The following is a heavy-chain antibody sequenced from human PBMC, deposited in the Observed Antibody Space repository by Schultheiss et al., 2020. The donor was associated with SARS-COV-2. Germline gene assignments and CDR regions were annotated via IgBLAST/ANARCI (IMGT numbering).Heavy chain of an antibody. J-gene: IGHJ6*03. CDR3: ARGYCSSTSCYYALSGPARGYYYMDV. Sequence: SVKVSCKASGGTFSSYAISWVRQAPGQGLEWMGGIIPIFGTANYAQKFQGRVTITADESTSTAYMELSSLRSEDTAVYYCARGYCSSTSCYYALSGPARGYYYMDVWGKGTTVTVSS. CDR2: IIPIFGTA. V-gene: IGHV1-69*13. D-gene: IGHD2-2*01. CDR1: GGTFSSYA.